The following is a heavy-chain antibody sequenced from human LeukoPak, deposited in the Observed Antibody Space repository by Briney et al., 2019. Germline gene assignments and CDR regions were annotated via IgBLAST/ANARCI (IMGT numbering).Heavy chain of an antibody. CDR3: ARDSSSWSYFDS. Sequence: SQTLSLTCAISGDSVSNNNAAWNWIRQSPSRGLEWLGRTYYRSKWYTDYAVSVSSRITINPDASKNQFSLQLNSVTPEDTAVYYCARDSSSWSYFDSWGQGTLVTVSS. J-gene: IGHJ4*02. CDR2: TYYRSKWYT. D-gene: IGHD6-13*01. V-gene: IGHV6-1*01. CDR1: GDSVSNNNAA.